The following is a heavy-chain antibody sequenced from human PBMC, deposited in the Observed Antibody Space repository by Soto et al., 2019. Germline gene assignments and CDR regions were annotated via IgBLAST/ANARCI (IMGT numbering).Heavy chain of an antibody. CDR3: ARTKCSGGSCYSWSLAY. CDR1: GGSITTGGYY. CDR2: RYYSEST. D-gene: IGHD2-15*01. Sequence: SETLSLTCTVSGGSITTGGYYWSWIRQLPGKGLEWIGHRYYSESTYYNPSLKSRVSISLDTSKNQFSLKLSFVTAADTAMYYCARTKCSGGSCYSWSLAYWGQGTPVTVSS. V-gene: IGHV4-31*03. J-gene: IGHJ4*02.